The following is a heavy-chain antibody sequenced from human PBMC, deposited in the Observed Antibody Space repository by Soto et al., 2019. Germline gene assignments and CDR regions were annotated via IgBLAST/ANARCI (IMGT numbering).Heavy chain of an antibody. CDR1: GGSISSSRSY. CDR3: ARKPTTADIDLWFDT. D-gene: IGHD2-2*01. J-gene: IGHJ5*02. V-gene: IGHV4-39*01. Sequence: QLQLQESGPGLVKASETLSLTCNVSGGSISSSRSYWAWIRQLPGQWLEWIANIFYSGSTYYNPSLASRVTVSGYTSKNQCSLKVSTVTAADTAVYYCARKPTTADIDLWFDTWGQGTLVTVSS. CDR2: IFYSGST.